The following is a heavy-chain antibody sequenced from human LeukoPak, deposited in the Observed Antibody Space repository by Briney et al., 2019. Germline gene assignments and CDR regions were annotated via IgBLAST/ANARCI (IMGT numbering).Heavy chain of an antibody. CDR1: GGSISSGDYY. CDR2: IYYSGST. V-gene: IGHV4-30-4*08. D-gene: IGHD6-6*01. J-gene: IGHJ6*03. Sequence: SETLSLTCTVSGGSISSGDYYWSWIRQPPGKGLEWIGYIYYSGSTYYNPSLKSRVTMSVDTSKNQFSLKLSSVTAADTAVYYCARAIPSPPQQYSSSSKEGLYYYYMDVWGKGTTVTVSS. CDR3: ARAIPSPPQQYSSSSKEGLYYYYMDV.